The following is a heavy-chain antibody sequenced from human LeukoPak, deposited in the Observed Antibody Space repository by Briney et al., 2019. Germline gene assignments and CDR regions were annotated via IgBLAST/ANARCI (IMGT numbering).Heavy chain of an antibody. CDR1: GYTFTGYY. V-gene: IGHV1-2*02. J-gene: IGHJ4*02. D-gene: IGHD5-12*01. Sequence: GASVKVSCKASGYTFTGYYMHWVRQAPGQGLESMGWINPNSGGTNYAQKFQGRVTMTRDTSISTAYMELSRLRSDDTAVYYCARGDNMVATIQSDYWGQGTLVTVSS. CDR2: INPNSGGT. CDR3: ARGDNMVATIQSDY.